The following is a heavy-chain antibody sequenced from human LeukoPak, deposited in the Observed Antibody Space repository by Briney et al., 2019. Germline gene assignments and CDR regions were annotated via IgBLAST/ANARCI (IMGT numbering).Heavy chain of an antibody. CDR1: GFTFSNYG. J-gene: IGHJ3*02. CDR3: AKEGRKYYYDSSGYYHDAFDI. CDR2: ISYDGSNK. V-gene: IGHV3-30*18. D-gene: IGHD3-22*01. Sequence: PGGSLRLSCAASGFTFSNYGMHWVRQAPGKGLEWVAVISYDGSNKYYADSVKGRFTISRDNSKNTLYLQMNSLRAEDTAVYYCAKEGRKYYYDSSGYYHDAFDIWGQGTMVTVSS.